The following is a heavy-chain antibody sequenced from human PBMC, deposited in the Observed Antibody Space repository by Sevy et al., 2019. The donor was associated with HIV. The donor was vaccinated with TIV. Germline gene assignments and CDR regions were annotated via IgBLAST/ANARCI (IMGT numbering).Heavy chain of an antibody. D-gene: IGHD5-18*01. CDR2: ISYDGSNK. CDR3: ARDRVYSYGPGAYYYYGMDV. Sequence: GGSLRLSCAASGFTFSSYAMHWVRQAPGKGLEWVAVISYDGSNKYYADSVKGRFPISRDNSKNTLYLQMNSLRAEDTAVYYCARDRVYSYGPGAYYYYGMDVWGQGTTVTVSS. J-gene: IGHJ6*02. V-gene: IGHV3-30-3*01. CDR1: GFTFSSYA.